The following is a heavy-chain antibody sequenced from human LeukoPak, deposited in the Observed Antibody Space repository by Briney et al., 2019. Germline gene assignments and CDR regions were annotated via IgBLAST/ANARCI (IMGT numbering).Heavy chain of an antibody. J-gene: IGHJ2*01. CDR1: GYTLTELS. V-gene: IGHV1-24*01. Sequence: ASVNVSCTVSGYTLTELSIHWVRQAPGKGREWMGGLDLQDGETIYAQKYQGRVTMTEDTSTDTAPRGWGRLGPETPAVYYGATAPNRSFDTWGRGTLVSVSS. D-gene: IGHD1-14*01. CDR3: ATAPNRSFDT. CDR2: LDLQDGET.